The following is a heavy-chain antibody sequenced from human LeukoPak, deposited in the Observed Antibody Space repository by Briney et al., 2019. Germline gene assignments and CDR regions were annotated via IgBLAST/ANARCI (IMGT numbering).Heavy chain of an antibody. Sequence: GSSVKVSCTASGGGFTFTSHAISWVRQAPGQGLEWMGGLIPIYGSANYAQKFQGRVTITSDESTRTVYMELSSLRPEDSAVYYCAGFFYDNSGDAFDIWGQGTMVTVSS. CDR2: LIPIYGSA. CDR1: GGGFTFTSHA. D-gene: IGHD3-22*01. J-gene: IGHJ3*02. V-gene: IGHV1-69*01. CDR3: AGFFYDNSGDAFDI.